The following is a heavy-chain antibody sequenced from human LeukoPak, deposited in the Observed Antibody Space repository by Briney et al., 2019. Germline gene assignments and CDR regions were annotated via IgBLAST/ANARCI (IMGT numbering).Heavy chain of an antibody. Sequence: GGALRLSCAASGFTVSSNYISWVRQAPGKGLELVSVIYSGGSTYYADSVKGRFTISRDNSTNTLYLQMNSLRAEDTAVYYCARDCRYCSGGSCYGYWGQGTLVTVSS. CDR1: GFTVSSNY. CDR2: IYSGGST. CDR3: ARDCRYCSGGSCYGY. J-gene: IGHJ4*02. V-gene: IGHV3-66*01. D-gene: IGHD2-15*01.